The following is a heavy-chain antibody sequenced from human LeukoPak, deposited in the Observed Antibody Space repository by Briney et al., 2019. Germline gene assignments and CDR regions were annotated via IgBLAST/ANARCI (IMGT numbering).Heavy chain of an antibody. CDR1: GYTFTSYG. V-gene: IGHV1-18*01. CDR3: ARDRVAAAALIDS. D-gene: IGHD6-13*01. Sequence: GASVKVSCKASGYTFTSYGVSWVRQAPGQGLEWMGWISVYHGNTNYAQKVQGRVTMTTDTSTSTAYMELRSLRSDDTGVYYCARDRVAAAALIDSWGQGTLVTVSS. J-gene: IGHJ4*02. CDR2: ISVYHGNT.